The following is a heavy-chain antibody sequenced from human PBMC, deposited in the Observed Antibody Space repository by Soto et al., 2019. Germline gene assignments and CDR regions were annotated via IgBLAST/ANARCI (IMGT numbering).Heavy chain of an antibody. CDR3: EKDRLTITRCGCLY. CDR1: GFTFSSYG. Sequence: GGSLRLSCAASGFTFSSYGMHWVRQAPGQGLEWVAVISYDGSNKYYADPVKGRFTISRDNSKNTLYLQMNSLRTEDTALYYCEKDRLTITRCGCLYWGLGTQVTVSS. V-gene: IGHV3-30*18. CDR2: ISYDGSNK. D-gene: IGHD6-25*01. J-gene: IGHJ4*02.